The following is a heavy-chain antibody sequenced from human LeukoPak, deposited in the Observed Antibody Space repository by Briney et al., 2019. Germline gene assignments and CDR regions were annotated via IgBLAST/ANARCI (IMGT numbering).Heavy chain of an antibody. J-gene: IGHJ5*02. Sequence: ASVKVSCKASGYTFTDYYMHWVRQAPGQGLEWMGWINPNSGGTNYAQKFQGRVTMTRDTSISTAYMELSGLTSDDTAVYYCASRYCSSTSCSLSPWGQGTLVTVSS. CDR1: GYTFTDYY. CDR3: ASRYCSSTSCSLSP. V-gene: IGHV1-2*02. CDR2: INPNSGGT. D-gene: IGHD2-2*01.